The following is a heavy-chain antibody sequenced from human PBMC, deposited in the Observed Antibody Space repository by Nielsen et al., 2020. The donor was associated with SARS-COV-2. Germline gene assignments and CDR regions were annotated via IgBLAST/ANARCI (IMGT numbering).Heavy chain of an antibody. V-gene: IGHV1-3*01. Sequence: GESLKISCAASGFTFTSYAMHWVRQAPGQRLEWMGWINAGNGNTKYSQKFQGRVTITRDTSASTAYMELSSLRSEDTAVYYCARDRISGWPYYGMDVWGQGTTVTVSS. J-gene: IGHJ6*02. CDR1: GFTFTSYA. CDR2: INAGNGNT. CDR3: ARDRISGWPYYGMDV. D-gene: IGHD6-19*01.